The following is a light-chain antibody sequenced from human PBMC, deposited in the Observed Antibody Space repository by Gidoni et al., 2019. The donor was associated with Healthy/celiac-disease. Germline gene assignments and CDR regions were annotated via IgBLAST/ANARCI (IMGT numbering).Light chain of an antibody. CDR1: QSISSY. CDR3: QQSYSTPRIT. V-gene: IGKV1-39*01. J-gene: IGKJ5*01. CDR2: AAS. Sequence: DTQMTQSPSSLSASVGDRVTITCRASQSISSYLNWYQQKPGNAPKLLIYAASSLQSGVPSRFSGRGSGTDFTLTISSLQPEDFATYYCQQSYSTPRITFGQGTRLEI.